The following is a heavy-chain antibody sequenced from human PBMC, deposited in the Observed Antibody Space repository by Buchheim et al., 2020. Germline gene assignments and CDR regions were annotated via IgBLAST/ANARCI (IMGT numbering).Heavy chain of an antibody. J-gene: IGHJ6*02. CDR2: ISYDGSNK. CDR3: ARARYGMDV. Sequence: QVQLVESGGGVVQPGRSLRLSCAASGFTFSSYAMHWVCQAPGKGLEWVAVISYDGSNKYYADSVKGRFTISRDNSKNTLYLQMNSLRAEDTAVYYCARARYGMDVWGQGTT. CDR1: GFTFSSYA. V-gene: IGHV3-30*04.